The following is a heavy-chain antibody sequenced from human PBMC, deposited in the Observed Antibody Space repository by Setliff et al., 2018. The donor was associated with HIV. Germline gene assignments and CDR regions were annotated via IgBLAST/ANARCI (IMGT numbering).Heavy chain of an antibody. CDR3: ARGRGESRTNYFDY. CDR2: IKQDGGEI. Sequence: GSLRLSCAASGFTFSNYWMDWVRQAPGKGLEWVATIKQDGGEIYYVDSVKGRFTISRDNAKNSLYLQMSSLRAEDTAVYFCARGRGESRTNYFDYWGQGTLVTVSS. V-gene: IGHV3-7*03. CDR1: GFTFSNYW. D-gene: IGHD3-10*01. J-gene: IGHJ4*02.